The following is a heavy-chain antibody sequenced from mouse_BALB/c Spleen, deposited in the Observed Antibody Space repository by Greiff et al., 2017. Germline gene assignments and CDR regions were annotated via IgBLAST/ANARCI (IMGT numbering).Heavy chain of an antibody. D-gene: IGHD2-13*01. V-gene: IGHV14-4*02. CDR2: IDPENGDT. CDR1: GFTFTDYS. Sequence: EVQLQQSAAELVRPGASVKLSCTASGFTFTDYSMHWVKQRPEQGLEWIGWIDPENGDTEYAPKFQGKATMTADTSSNTAYLQLSSLTSEDTAVYYCKYGDYVYAMDYWGQGTSVTVSS. CDR3: KYGDYVYAMDY. J-gene: IGHJ4*01.